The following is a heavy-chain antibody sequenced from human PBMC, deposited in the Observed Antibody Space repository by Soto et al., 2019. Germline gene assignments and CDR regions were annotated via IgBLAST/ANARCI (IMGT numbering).Heavy chain of an antibody. D-gene: IGHD3-16*01. CDR2: IWHDGSHE. CDR3: VRDLSTLTFGAPNFDY. V-gene: IGHV3-33*01. Sequence: QVQLVESGGGVVQPGTSLRLSCEASGFVFSSSGMHWVRQAAGKGLEWVAVIWHDGSHEYYADSVKGRFTISRDNSRKTLYLHMNSLRVEDTAVYYCVRDLSTLTFGAPNFDYWGQGALVTVSS. J-gene: IGHJ4*02. CDR1: GFVFSSSG.